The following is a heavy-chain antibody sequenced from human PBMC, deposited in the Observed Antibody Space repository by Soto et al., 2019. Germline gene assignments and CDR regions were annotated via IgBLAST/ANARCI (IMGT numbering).Heavy chain of an antibody. J-gene: IGHJ4*02. CDR1: GYTFTRNH. Sequence: QVHLVQSGAEVKKPGASAKVSCKASGYTFTRNHMHWVRQAPGQGLEWMGFINVATGNARYSRKFQGQVILTRDTSASTMHTELSGLTPADTAVYYCASDGNLAALAARAYGGQGTPVTVSS. CDR2: INVATGNA. V-gene: IGHV1-3*01. D-gene: IGHD6-25*01. CDR3: ASDGNLAALAARAY.